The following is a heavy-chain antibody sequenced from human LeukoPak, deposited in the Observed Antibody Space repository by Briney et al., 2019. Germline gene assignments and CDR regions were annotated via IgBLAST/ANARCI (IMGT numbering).Heavy chain of an antibody. Sequence: SETLSLTCTVSGGSISSYYWMWIRQPPGKGLEWIGYIYYSGGTHYNPSLKSRVTMLVDTSKNQFSLKLTAVTAADTAVYYCARETPGAGHFDYWGQGSLVTVSS. CDR3: ARETPGAGHFDY. CDR1: GGSISSYY. J-gene: IGHJ4*02. D-gene: IGHD7-27*01. V-gene: IGHV4-59*01. CDR2: IYYSGGT.